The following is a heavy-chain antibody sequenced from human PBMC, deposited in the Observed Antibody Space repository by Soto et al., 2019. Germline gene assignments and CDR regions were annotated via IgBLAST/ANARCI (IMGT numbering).Heavy chain of an antibody. CDR1: GFTFSSYA. V-gene: IGHV3-23*01. CDR2: ISGSGGST. J-gene: IGHJ3*02. Sequence: GGSLRLSCAASGFTFSSYAMSWVRQAPGKGLEWVSAISGSGGSTYYADSVKGRFTISRDNSKNTLYLQMNSLRAEDTAVYYCAKDPSPVVVVPAAMRDDAFDIWAKGQWSPSPQ. D-gene: IGHD2-2*01. CDR3: AKDPSPVVVVPAAMRDDAFDI.